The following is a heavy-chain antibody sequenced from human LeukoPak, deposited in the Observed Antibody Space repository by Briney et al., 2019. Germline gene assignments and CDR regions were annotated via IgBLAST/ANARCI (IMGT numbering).Heavy chain of an antibody. CDR1: GGSISSYY. CDR2: IYYSGST. Sequence: PSETLSLTCTVSGGSISSYYWSWIRQPPGKGLEWIGYIYYSGSTNYKPSLKSRVTISVDTSKNQFSLKLSSVTAADTAVYYCAGVSSGYDPYYYYYYMDVWGKGTTVTISS. CDR3: AGVSSGYDPYYYYYYMDV. V-gene: IGHV4-59*12. J-gene: IGHJ6*03. D-gene: IGHD5-12*01.